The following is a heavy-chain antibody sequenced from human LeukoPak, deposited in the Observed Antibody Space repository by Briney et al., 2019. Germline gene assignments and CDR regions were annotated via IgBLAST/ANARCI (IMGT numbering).Heavy chain of an antibody. J-gene: IGHJ6*03. V-gene: IGHV4-34*01. CDR3: ARDRSSQPRDYGDFNYYYYMDV. Sequence: SETLSLTCAVYGGSFSGYYWSWIRQPPGKGLEWIGEINHSGSTNYNPSLKSRVPISVDTSKNQSSLKLSSVTAADTAVYYCARDRSSQPRDYGDFNYYYYMDVWGKGTTVTVSS. CDR1: GGSFSGYY. D-gene: IGHD4-17*01. CDR2: INHSGST.